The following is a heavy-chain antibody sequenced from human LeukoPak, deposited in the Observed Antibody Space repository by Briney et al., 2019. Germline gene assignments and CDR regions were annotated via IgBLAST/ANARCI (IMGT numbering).Heavy chain of an antibody. CDR1: GGSISSGSYY. J-gene: IGHJ4*02. D-gene: IGHD2-15*01. Sequence: PSQTLSPTCTVSGGSISSGSYYWSWIRQPAGKGLEWIGRIYTSGSTNYNPSLKSRVTISVDTSKNQFSLKLSSVTAADTAVYYCARDPRGSQWTFFDYWGQGTLVTVSS. CDR2: IYTSGST. CDR3: ARDPRGSQWTFFDY. V-gene: IGHV4-61*02.